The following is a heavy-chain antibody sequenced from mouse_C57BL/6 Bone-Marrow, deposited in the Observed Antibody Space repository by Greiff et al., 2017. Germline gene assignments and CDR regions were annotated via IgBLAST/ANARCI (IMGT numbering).Heavy chain of an antibody. CDR3: ARWALSNSYWYFDV. Sequence: EVKLMESGPELVKPGASVKISCKASGYSFTDYNMNWVKQSNGKSLEWIGVINPNYGTTSYNQKFKGKATLTVDQSSSTAYMQLNSLTSEDSAVYYCARWALSNSYWYFDVWGTGTTVTVSS. V-gene: IGHV1-39*01. CDR2: INPNYGTT. D-gene: IGHD2-5*01. CDR1: GYSFTDYN. J-gene: IGHJ1*03.